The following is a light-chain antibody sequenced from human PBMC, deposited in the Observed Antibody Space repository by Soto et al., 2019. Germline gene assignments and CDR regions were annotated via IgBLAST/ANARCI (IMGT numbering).Light chain of an antibody. CDR1: QSVSSSY. Sequence: EIVLTQSPGTLSLSPGERATLSCRASQSVSSSYLAWYQQKPGQAPRLLIYDASSMDTGIPDRFSGSGSGTEFTLPISRLEPEDFAVYFCHQYGSSPYTFGQGTKLEIK. CDR3: HQYGSSPYT. J-gene: IGKJ2*01. V-gene: IGKV3-20*01. CDR2: DAS.